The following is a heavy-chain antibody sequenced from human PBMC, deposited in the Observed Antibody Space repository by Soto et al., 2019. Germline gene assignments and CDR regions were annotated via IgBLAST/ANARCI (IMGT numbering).Heavy chain of an antibody. D-gene: IGHD6-6*01. CDR1: GDSVSSNSAA. J-gene: IGHJ4*02. CDR3: ARDPHYRAARTKFFDY. V-gene: IGHV6-1*01. CDR2: TYYRSKWYN. Sequence: KQSQTLSLTCAISGDSVSSNSAAWNWIRQSPSRGLEWLGRTYYRSKWYNDYAVSVKSRITINPDTSKNQFSLQLNSVTPEDTAVYYCARDPHYRAARTKFFDYWGQGTLVTVSS.